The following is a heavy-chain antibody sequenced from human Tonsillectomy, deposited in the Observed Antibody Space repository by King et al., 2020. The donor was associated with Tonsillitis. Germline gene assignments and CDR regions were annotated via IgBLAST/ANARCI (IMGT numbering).Heavy chain of an antibody. CDR2: IKSKTDGGTT. J-gene: IGHJ5*02. V-gene: IGHV3-15*01. Sequence: VQLVESGGGLVKPGGSLRLSCAASGFTFSNAWMSWVRQAPGKGLEWVGRIKSKTDGGTTDYAAPLKGRFTISREDSKNTLYLQMYSLKTEDTAAYYCPTDLLGIHITSSAVGPDNWFDPWGQGALVTVSS. D-gene: IGHD2-2*01. CDR1: GFTFSNAW. CDR3: PTDLLGIHITSSAVGPDNWFDP.